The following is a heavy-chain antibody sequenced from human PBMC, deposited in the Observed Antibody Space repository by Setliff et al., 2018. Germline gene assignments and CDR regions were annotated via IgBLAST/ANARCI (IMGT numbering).Heavy chain of an antibody. J-gene: IGHJ4*02. V-gene: IGHV3-33*08. CDR1: GLTFSTYR. CDR3: ASSCSGTSCYAGLDY. CDR2: IWYDGNNK. Sequence: GGSLRLSCAASGLTFSTYRMHWVRQAPGKGLEWVAVIWYDGNNKYYADSVKGRFTISRDNSKNTLYLQMNSLRAEDTAVYYCASSCSGTSCYAGLDYWGQGTLVTVSS. D-gene: IGHD2-15*01.